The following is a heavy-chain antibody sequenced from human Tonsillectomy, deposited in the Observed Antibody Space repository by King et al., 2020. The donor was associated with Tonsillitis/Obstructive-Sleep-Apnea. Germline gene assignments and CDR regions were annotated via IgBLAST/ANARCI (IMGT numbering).Heavy chain of an antibody. Sequence: QLVQSGAEVKKPGSSVKVSCKASGGTFSSYAIIWVRQAPGQGLVWRGGLIPIFCTANDAQKFQARVTITADESTSTAYSELSSLRSADTAVFYCARGANARHAFDIWGQGTMVTVSS. J-gene: IGHJ3*02. CDR3: ARGANARHAFDI. CDR1: GGTFSSYA. CDR2: LIPIFCTA. V-gene: IGHV1-69*12.